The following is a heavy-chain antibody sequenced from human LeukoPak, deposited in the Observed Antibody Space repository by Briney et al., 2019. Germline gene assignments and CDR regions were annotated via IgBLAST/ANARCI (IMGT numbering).Heavy chain of an antibody. V-gene: IGHV3-7*01. CDR3: ASGQQLDGFFDY. CDR2: IKQDGSEK. CDR1: GFTFSGYW. D-gene: IGHD6-13*01. J-gene: IGHJ4*02. Sequence: GGSLRLSCAASGFTFSGYWMSWVRQAPGKGLEWVANIKQDGSEKYYVDSVKGRFTISRDNAKSSLYLQMNSLRAEDTAVYYCASGQQLDGFFDYWGQGTLVTVSS.